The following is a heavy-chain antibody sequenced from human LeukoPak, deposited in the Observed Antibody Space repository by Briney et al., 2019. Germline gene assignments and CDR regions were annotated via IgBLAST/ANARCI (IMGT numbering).Heavy chain of an antibody. Sequence: GGSLRLSCAASGFTVSSNYMSWVRQAPGKGLEWVSVIYSGGTTYYVDSVKGRFTIPRGNSKNTLYLQINSLRAEDAAVYYCARESGSYSAFDYWGQGTLVTVSS. J-gene: IGHJ4*02. V-gene: IGHV3-66*02. CDR1: GFTVSSNY. D-gene: IGHD1-26*01. CDR3: ARESGSYSAFDY. CDR2: IYSGGTT.